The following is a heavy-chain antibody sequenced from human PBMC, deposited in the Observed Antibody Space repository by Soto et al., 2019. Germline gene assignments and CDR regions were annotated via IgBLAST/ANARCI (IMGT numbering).Heavy chain of an antibody. J-gene: IGHJ4*02. CDR2: INPNSGGT. CDR3: ARDNGFTRDGRFDY. Sequence: GASVKVSCKASGYTFTDYYIYWVRQAPGQGLEWMGWINPNSGGTNYAQKFQGRVTMARETSISIAYMELSRLRSDDTAVYYCARDNGFTRDGRFDYWGQGTLVTVSS. V-gene: IGHV1-2*02. CDR1: GYTFTDYY. D-gene: IGHD2-8*01.